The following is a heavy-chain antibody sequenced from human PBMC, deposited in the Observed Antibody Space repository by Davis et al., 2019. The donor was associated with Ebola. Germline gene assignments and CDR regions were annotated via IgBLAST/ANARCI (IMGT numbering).Heavy chain of an antibody. D-gene: IGHD2-2*01. CDR2: ISSSSSSR. V-gene: IGHV3-48*02. J-gene: IGHJ6*02. CDR1: GFTFSTYN. Sequence: GESLKISCAVSGFTFSTYNMHWVRQAPGKGLEWISYISSSSSSRYYADSVKGRFIISRDNAKNLLYLQMNSLRDEDTAVYFCASLMEYQLLGGENGMDVWGQGTAVTVSS. CDR3: ASLMEYQLLGGENGMDV.